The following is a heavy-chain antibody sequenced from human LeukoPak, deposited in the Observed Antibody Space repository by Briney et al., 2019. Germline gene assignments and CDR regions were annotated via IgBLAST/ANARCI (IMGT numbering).Heavy chain of an antibody. Sequence: GASVKVSCKASGGTFSSYAISWVRQAPGQGLEWMGGIIPIFGTANYAQKFQCRVTITADESTSTAYMELSSLRSEDTAVYYCARTLERSYYFDYWGQGTLVTVSS. CDR2: IIPIFGTA. V-gene: IGHV1-69*13. CDR1: GGTFSSYA. J-gene: IGHJ4*02. D-gene: IGHD1-26*01. CDR3: ARTLERSYYFDY.